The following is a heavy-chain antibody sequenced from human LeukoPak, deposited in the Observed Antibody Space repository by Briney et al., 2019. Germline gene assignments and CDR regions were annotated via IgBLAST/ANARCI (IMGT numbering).Heavy chain of an antibody. J-gene: IGHJ4*02. V-gene: IGHV3-7*01. D-gene: IGHD6-19*01. CDR2: IKQDGTEK. CDR1: GFTFSSYW. Sequence: GGSLRLSCAASGFTFSSYWMSWVRQAPGKGLEWVANIKQDGTEKYYVDSVRGRFTVSRDNAKNSLYLQMNSLRAEDTAVYHRATPSGYSSGWYPFDHWGQGTLVTVSS. CDR3: ATPSGYSSGWYPFDH.